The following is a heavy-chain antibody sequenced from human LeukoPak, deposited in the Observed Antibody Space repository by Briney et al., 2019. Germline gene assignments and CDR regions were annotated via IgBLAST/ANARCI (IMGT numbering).Heavy chain of an antibody. V-gene: IGHV3-9*01. CDR3: AKDIGYSYGFLAY. Sequence: PGRSLRLSCAVSGFTFDDYAMHWVRQVPGKGLEWVSGISWNSGSIGYADSVKGRFTISRDNAKNSLYLQMNSLRAEDKALYYCAKDIGYSYGFLAYWGQGTLVTVSS. J-gene: IGHJ4*02. CDR1: GFTFDDYA. D-gene: IGHD5-18*01. CDR2: ISWNSGSI.